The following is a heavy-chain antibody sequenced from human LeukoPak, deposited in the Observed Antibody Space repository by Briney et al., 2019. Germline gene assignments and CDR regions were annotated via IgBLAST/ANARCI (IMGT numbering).Heavy chain of an antibody. Sequence: GGSLRLSCAASGFTVSSNYMSWVRQAPGKGLEWVSVIYSGGSTYYADSVKGRFTISRDNSKNTVYLQMNSLRAEDTAVYYCAKTKYSGYDSHYYYYMDVWGKGTTVTVSS. CDR2: IYSGGST. V-gene: IGHV3-53*05. CDR1: GFTVSSNY. D-gene: IGHD5-12*01. CDR3: AKTKYSGYDSHYYYYMDV. J-gene: IGHJ6*03.